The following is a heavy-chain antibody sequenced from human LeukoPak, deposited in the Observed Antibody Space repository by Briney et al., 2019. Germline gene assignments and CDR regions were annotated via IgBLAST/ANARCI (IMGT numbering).Heavy chain of an antibody. V-gene: IGHV3-48*03. J-gene: IGHJ4*02. CDR2: ISSSGTTI. CDR1: GFTFSSYE. D-gene: IGHD3-16*01. Sequence: GGSLRLSCAASGFTFSSYEMNWVRQAPGKGLEWISYISSSGTTIYYADSVKGRFTISRDNAKNSVYLQMNSLRAEDTAMYYCARDRGYSHAYSHQPDYWGQGTLVTVSS. CDR3: ARDRGYSHAYSHQPDY.